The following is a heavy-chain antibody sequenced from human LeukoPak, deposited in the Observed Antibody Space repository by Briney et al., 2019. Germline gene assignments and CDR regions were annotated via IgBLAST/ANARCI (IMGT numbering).Heavy chain of an antibody. CDR2: IYYSGST. J-gene: IGHJ4*02. Sequence: SETLSLTCTVSGGSISSSSYYWGWIRQPPGKGLEWIGSIYYSGSTYYNPSLKSRATISVDTSKNQFSLKLSSVTAADTAVYYCARQRSGSYLDYWGQGTLVTVSS. CDR3: ARQRSGSYLDY. CDR1: GGSISSSSYY. D-gene: IGHD1-26*01. V-gene: IGHV4-39*01.